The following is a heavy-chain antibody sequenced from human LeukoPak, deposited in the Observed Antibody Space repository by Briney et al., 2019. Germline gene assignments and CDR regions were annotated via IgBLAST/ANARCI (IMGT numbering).Heavy chain of an antibody. Sequence: GGSLRLSCAASGFTFSSYGMHWVRQAPGKGLEWVAFIRYDGSNKYYADSVKGRFTISRDNSKNTLYLQMNSLRAEDTAVYYCAKDRGSSSGWSADLDYWGQGTLVTVSS. CDR2: IRYDGSNK. V-gene: IGHV3-30*02. CDR3: AKDRGSSSGWSADLDY. J-gene: IGHJ4*02. CDR1: GFTFSSYG. D-gene: IGHD6-19*01.